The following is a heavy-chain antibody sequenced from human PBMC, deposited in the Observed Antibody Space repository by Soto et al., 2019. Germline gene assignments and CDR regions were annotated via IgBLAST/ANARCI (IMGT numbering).Heavy chain of an antibody. CDR2: IYYSGST. CDR3: ARQTYSGSYEYYFDY. D-gene: IGHD1-26*01. J-gene: IGHJ4*02. Sequence: KPSETLSLTCTVSGGSISSSSYYWGWIRQPPGKGLEWIGSIYYSGSTYYNPSLKSRVTISVDTSKNQFSLKLSSVTAADTAVYYCARQTYSGSYEYYFDYWGQGTLVTVSS. CDR1: GGSISSSSYY. V-gene: IGHV4-39*01.